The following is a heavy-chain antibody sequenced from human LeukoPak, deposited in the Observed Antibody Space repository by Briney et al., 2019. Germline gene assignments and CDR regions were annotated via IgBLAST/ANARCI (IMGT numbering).Heavy chain of an antibody. Sequence: ASVKVSCKASGYTFTSYYMHWVRQAPGQGLEWMGIINPSGGSTSYAQKYQGRVTMTRDTSTSTVYMELSSLRSEDTAVYYCARVGANYYDSSGYFDYWGQGTLVTVSS. J-gene: IGHJ4*02. CDR3: ARVGANYYDSSGYFDY. D-gene: IGHD3-22*01. V-gene: IGHV1-46*01. CDR2: INPSGGST. CDR1: GYTFTSYY.